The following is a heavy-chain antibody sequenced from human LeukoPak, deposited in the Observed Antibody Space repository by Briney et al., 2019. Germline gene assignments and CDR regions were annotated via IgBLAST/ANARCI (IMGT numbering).Heavy chain of an antibody. Sequence: ASVKVSCKASGYTFTSFDINWVRQATGQGLEWMGWMNYNSGNTGYAQKFQGRVIMTRNISISTAYMELSRLRSDDTAVYYCARGQPRQQLPQARHYYYYYMDVWGKGTTVTVSS. J-gene: IGHJ6*03. CDR1: GYTFTSFD. V-gene: IGHV1-8*01. CDR2: MNYNSGNT. D-gene: IGHD6-13*01. CDR3: ARGQPRQQLPQARHYYYYYMDV.